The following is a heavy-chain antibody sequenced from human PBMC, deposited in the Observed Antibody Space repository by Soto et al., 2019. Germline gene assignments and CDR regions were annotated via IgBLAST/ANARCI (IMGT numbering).Heavy chain of an antibody. D-gene: IGHD1-26*01. V-gene: IGHV3-43*01. CDR2: LSWDGGST. J-gene: IGHJ4*02. CDR3: AKNVNSGSYNFFDS. Sequence: GGSLRLSCAASGFTFDDYTMHWVRQAPGKGLEWVSLLSWDGGSTFYADSVKGRITISRDNSKNSLYLQMNSLRTEDTALYYCAKNVNSGSYNFFDSWGQGTLVTV. CDR1: GFTFDDYT.